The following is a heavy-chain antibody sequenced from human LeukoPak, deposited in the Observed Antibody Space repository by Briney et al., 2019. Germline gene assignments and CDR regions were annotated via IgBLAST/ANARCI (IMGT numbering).Heavy chain of an antibody. CDR1: GGSISSGGYY. V-gene: IGHV4-61*08. CDR3: ARALEDPAPKEGYFDY. CDR2: IYYSGST. Sequence: PSETPSLTCTVSGGSISSGGYYWSWIRQPPGKGLEWIGYIYYSGSTNYNPSLKSRVTISVDTSKNQFSLKLSSVTAADTAVYYCARALEDPAPKEGYFDYWGQGTLVTVSS. J-gene: IGHJ4*02.